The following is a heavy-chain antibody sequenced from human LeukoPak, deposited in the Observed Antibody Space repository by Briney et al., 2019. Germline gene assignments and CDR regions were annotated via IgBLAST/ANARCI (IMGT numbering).Heavy chain of an antibody. CDR2: IYYSGST. J-gene: IGHJ4*02. D-gene: IGHD6-19*01. V-gene: IGHV4-59*08. Sequence: SETLSLTCTVSGGSISSYYWSWIRQPPGKGLEWIGYIYYSGSTYYNPSLKSRVTISVDTSKNQFSLKLSSVTAADTAVYYCARMNSSGWYYFDYWGQGTLVTVSS. CDR3: ARMNSSGWYYFDY. CDR1: GGSISSYY.